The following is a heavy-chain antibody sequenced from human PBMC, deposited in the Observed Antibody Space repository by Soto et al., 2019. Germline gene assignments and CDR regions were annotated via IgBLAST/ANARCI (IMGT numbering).Heavy chain of an antibody. CDR2: IQQDGSAK. V-gene: IGHV3-7*01. J-gene: IGHJ4*02. CDR1: GLTISSYW. Sequence: GGSLRLSCAASGLTISSYWMSWVRQAPGKGLGWVANIQQDGSAKYYADSVKGRFTISRDNAKNSLHLQMNSLRADDTAVYSFARGYTGCGEEIRYHFDSWGQGTQVTVSS. D-gene: IGHD2-21*01. CDR3: ARGYTGCGEEIRYHFDS.